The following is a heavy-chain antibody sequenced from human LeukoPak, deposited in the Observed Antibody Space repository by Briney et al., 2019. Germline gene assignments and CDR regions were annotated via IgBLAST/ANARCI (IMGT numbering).Heavy chain of an antibody. J-gene: IGHJ5*02. CDR1: GFTFSVYS. CDR2: ISSTNGSI. CDR3: ASRAGTVP. Sequence: PGGSLRLSCAASGFTFSVYSMNWVRQAPGKGLEWVSSISSTNGSIKYADSVKGRFAISRDNAKNSMYLQMNSLRAEDTAVYYCASRAGTVPWGQGTLVTVSS. V-gene: IGHV3-21*01. D-gene: IGHD6-13*01.